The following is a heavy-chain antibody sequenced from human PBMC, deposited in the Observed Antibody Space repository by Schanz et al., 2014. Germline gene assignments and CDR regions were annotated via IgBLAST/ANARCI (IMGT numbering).Heavy chain of an antibody. Sequence: QLQLVQSGAEVKKPGSSVKVSCKASRSTFSSYTISWVRQARGQGLEWVGRFIPILGIANYAQNFQGRVTITADKSTSTAEMELMSLRSDDAAVYYCARAFGGYDPAGALDYWGQGTLVTVSS. J-gene: IGHJ4*02. CDR1: RSTFSSYT. CDR2: FIPILGIA. CDR3: ARAFGGYDPAGALDY. V-gene: IGHV1-69*02. D-gene: IGHD5-12*01.